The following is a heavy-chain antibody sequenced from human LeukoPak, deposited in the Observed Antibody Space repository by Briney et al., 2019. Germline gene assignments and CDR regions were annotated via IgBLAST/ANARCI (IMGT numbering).Heavy chain of an antibody. CDR2: ISGSSGTI. V-gene: IGHV3-48*01. CDR1: GFTFRSHS. CDR3: VRDDDRPDNGLDY. Sequence: PGGSLRLFCTASGFTFRSHSMIWVRQAPGKGLEWISYISGSSGTIYYADSVKGRFIISRDNDKNSLYLQMNSLRAEDTAVYYCVRDDDRPDNGLDYWGQGTLVTVSS. J-gene: IGHJ4*02. D-gene: IGHD3-22*01.